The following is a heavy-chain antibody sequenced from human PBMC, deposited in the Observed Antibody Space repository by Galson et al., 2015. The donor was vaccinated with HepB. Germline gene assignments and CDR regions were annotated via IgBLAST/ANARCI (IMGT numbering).Heavy chain of an antibody. CDR3: TKGSQSSGWYASDY. V-gene: IGHV3-43*01. Sequence: SLRLSCAASGFTFDDHTMQWVRQAPGNGLEWVSLTSWDAVSTSYAVSVKGRFTISRDNNKNSLYLHMNSLRTEDTAFYYCTKGSQSSGWYASDYWGQGTLVIVSS. CDR2: TSWDAVST. CDR1: GFTFDDHT. D-gene: IGHD6-19*01. J-gene: IGHJ4*02.